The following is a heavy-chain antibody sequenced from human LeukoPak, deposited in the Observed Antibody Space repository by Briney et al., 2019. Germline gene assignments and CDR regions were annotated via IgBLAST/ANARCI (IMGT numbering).Heavy chain of an antibody. Sequence: GASVKVSCKGSGYSITSYDINWVRQATGQGLEWMGWMNPNSGNTGYAQKFQGRVIMTRNTSISTAYMELSSLRSDDTAVYYCARSVSDTAMANFDYWGQGTLVTVSS. CDR2: MNPNSGNT. V-gene: IGHV1-8*01. D-gene: IGHD5-18*01. CDR1: GYSITSYD. J-gene: IGHJ4*02. CDR3: ARSVSDTAMANFDY.